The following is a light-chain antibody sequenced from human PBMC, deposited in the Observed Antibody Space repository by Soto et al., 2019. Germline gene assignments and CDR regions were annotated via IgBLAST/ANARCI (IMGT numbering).Light chain of an antibody. CDR1: QRVSSN. Sequence: ELVMPQPPATLSVSPGERATLSCRASQRVSSNLAWYQQKPGQAPRLLIYGASTRATGIPARFSGSGSGTEFTLTISSLQSEDFAVYYCQQYNNWPMYTFGQGTKVDIK. CDR2: GAS. V-gene: IGKV3-15*01. CDR3: QQYNNWPMYT. J-gene: IGKJ2*01.